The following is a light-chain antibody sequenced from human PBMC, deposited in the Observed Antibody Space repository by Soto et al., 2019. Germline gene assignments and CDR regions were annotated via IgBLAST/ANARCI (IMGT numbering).Light chain of an antibody. CDR1: SSNIGAGYD. Sequence: QSVLPQPPSVYGAPGQRVTISCTGSSSNIGAGYDVHWYQQLPGTAPKLLIHGNNNRPSGVPDRFSGSKSGTSASLAVTGLQAEDEADYYCQSYATGLSVLYVFGTGTKVTVL. CDR3: QSYATGLSVLYV. CDR2: GNN. J-gene: IGLJ1*01. V-gene: IGLV1-40*01.